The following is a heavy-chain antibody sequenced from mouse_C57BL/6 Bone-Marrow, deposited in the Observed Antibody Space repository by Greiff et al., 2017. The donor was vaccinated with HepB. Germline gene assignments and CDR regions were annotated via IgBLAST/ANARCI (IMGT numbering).Heavy chain of an antibody. J-gene: IGHJ4*01. Sequence: EVMLVESGGGLVQPGGSLKLSCAASGFTFSDYYMYWVRQTPEKRLEWVAYISNGGGSTYYPDTVKGRFTISRDNAKNPLYLQMSHLKSEDTAMYYCARQGYYGSRTGYAMDYWGQGTSVTVSS. V-gene: IGHV5-12*01. D-gene: IGHD1-1*01. CDR2: ISNGGGST. CDR1: GFTFSDYY. CDR3: ARQGYYGSRTGYAMDY.